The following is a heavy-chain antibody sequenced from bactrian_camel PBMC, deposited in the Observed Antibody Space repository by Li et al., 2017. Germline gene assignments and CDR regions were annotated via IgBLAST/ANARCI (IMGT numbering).Heavy chain of an antibody. J-gene: IGHJ4*01. V-gene: IGHV3S53*01. Sequence: QVQLVESGGGSVQAGGSLRLSCAASGYTSSIYCMGWFRQAPGKEREGVATLDSDGSTSYADSVKGRFTISKDNAKNTVYLQMNNLKPEDTAMYYCAADVGSMSGNCQPNYWGQGTQVTVS. D-gene: IGHD6*01. CDR3: AADVGSMSGNCQPNY. CDR1: GYTSSIYC. CDR2: LDSDGST.